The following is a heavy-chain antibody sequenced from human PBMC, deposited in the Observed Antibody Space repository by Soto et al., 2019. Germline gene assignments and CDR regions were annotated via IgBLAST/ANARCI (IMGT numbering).Heavy chain of an antibody. J-gene: IGHJ2*01. Sequence: EVQLVESGGGLVQPGGSLRLSCAASGFTFSSYSMNWVRQAPGKGLEWVSYISSSSSTIYYADSVKGRFTISRDNAKNSLYLQMNSLRDEDTAVYYCARDQGRIHSSSWSYWYFDLWGRGTLVTVSS. D-gene: IGHD6-13*01. CDR1: GFTFSSYS. CDR3: ARDQGRIHSSSWSYWYFDL. CDR2: ISSSSSTI. V-gene: IGHV3-48*02.